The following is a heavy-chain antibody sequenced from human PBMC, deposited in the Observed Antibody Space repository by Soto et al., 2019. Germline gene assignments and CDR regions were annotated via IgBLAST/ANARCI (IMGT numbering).Heavy chain of an antibody. CDR3: ASVYCSGGSCYSSYYYMDV. V-gene: IGHV1-3*01. CDR1: GYTFTSYA. CDR2: INAGNGNT. Sequence: ASVKVSCKASGYTFTSYAMHWVRQAPGQRLEWMGWINAGNGNTKYSQKFQGRVTITRDTSASTAYMELSSLRSEDTAVYYCASVYCSGGSCYSSYYYMDVWGKGTTVTVSS. D-gene: IGHD2-15*01. J-gene: IGHJ6*03.